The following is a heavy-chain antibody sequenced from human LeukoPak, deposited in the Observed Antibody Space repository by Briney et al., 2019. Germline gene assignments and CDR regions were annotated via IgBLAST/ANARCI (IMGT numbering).Heavy chain of an antibody. CDR1: GGSISSYY. J-gene: IGHJ2*01. V-gene: IGHV4-59*08. CDR2: IYYSGST. D-gene: IGHD4-17*01. Sequence: SETLSLTCTVSGGSISSYYWSWIRQPPGKGLEWIGYIYYSGSTNYNPSLKSRVTISVDTSKNQFSLKLSSVTAADTAVYYCARRWTTVTTWASYWYFDLWGRGTLVTVSS. CDR3: ARRWTTVTTWASYWYFDL.